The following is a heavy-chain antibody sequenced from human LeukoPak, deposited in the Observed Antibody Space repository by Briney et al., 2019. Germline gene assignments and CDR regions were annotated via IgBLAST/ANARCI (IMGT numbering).Heavy chain of an antibody. J-gene: IGHJ5*02. D-gene: IGHD3-22*01. CDR2: INPSGGST. V-gene: IGHV1-46*01. CDR3: ARNYYDSGGYYYGGVDP. Sequence: ASVKVSCTASGYTFTNYYMYWVRQAPGQGLEWMGMINPSGGSTSYAQKFQGRVTMTRDTSTSTVYMELSSLRSEDTAVYYCARNYYDSGGYYYGGVDPWGQGTLVTVSS. CDR1: GYTFTNYY.